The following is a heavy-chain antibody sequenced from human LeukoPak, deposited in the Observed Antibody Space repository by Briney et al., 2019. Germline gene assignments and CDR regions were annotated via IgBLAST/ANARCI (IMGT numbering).Heavy chain of an antibody. Sequence: AESLKISCKGSGYSFTSYWISWVRQLPGKGLEWMGRIDPSDSYTNYSPSFQGHVTISADKSISTAYLQWSSLKAADTAMYYCARLYCSSTSCYFDYWGQGTLVTVSS. J-gene: IGHJ4*02. CDR1: GYSFTSYW. CDR3: ARLYCSSTSCYFDY. V-gene: IGHV5-10-1*01. CDR2: IDPSDSYT. D-gene: IGHD2-2*01.